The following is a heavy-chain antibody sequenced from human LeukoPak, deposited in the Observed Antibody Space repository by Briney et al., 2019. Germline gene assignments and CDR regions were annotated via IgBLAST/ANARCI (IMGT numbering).Heavy chain of an antibody. CDR2: LIPIFGTA. V-gene: IGHV1-69*05. CDR1: GGTFSSDA. J-gene: IGHJ5*02. CDR3: ARIGDCSSTSCPPGP. Sequence: GASVKVSCKASGGTFSSDAISWVRQAPGQGLEWMGGLIPIFGTANYAQKFQGRVTITTDESTSTAYMEMSSLRSEDTAVYYCARIGDCSSTSCPPGPWGQATLVTVSS. D-gene: IGHD2-2*01.